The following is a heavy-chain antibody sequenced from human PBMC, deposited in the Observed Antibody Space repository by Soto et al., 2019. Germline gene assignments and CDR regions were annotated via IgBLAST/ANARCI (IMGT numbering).Heavy chain of an antibody. V-gene: IGHV4-61*08. J-gene: IGHJ5*02. D-gene: IGHD3-10*01. CDR2: IYYSGTT. Sequence: SETLSLTCTASGGSISSGGYYWSWIRQHPGKGLEWIGYIYYSGTTNYNPSLKSRVTVSVDTSKNQVSLKLTSVTAADTAVYYCAREEDYYGSGSYYNKYNWFDPWGQGTLVTVSS. CDR1: GGSISSGGYY. CDR3: AREEDYYGSGSYYNKYNWFDP.